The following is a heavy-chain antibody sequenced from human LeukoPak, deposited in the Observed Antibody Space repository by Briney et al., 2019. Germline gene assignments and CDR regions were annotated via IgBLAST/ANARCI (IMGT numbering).Heavy chain of an antibody. D-gene: IGHD3-22*01. CDR2: IIPIFGTA. CDR3: ASSSGYYPGRCDY. J-gene: IGHJ4*02. V-gene: IGHV1-69*13. Sequence: GASVKVSCKASGGTFSSYAISWVRQAPGQGLGWMGGIIPIFGTANYAQKFQGRVTITADESTSTAYMELSSLRSEDTAVYYCASSSGYYPGRCDYWGQGTLVTVSS. CDR1: GGTFSSYA.